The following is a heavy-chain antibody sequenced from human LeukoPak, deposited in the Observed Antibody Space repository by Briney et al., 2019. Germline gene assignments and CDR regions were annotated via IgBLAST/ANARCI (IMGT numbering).Heavy chain of an antibody. Sequence: GAXVXVSCKASGYTYTTDGINWVRQAPGQGLEWMGWIDTYSGKTNYAQKFQGRVTMTSDTSTSTAYMELRSLRSDDTAVYYCARDRGIAEADSFDPWGQGTLVTVXS. CDR3: ARDRGIAEADSFDP. V-gene: IGHV1-18*01. CDR1: GYTYTTDG. D-gene: IGHD6-13*01. CDR2: IDTYSGKT. J-gene: IGHJ5*02.